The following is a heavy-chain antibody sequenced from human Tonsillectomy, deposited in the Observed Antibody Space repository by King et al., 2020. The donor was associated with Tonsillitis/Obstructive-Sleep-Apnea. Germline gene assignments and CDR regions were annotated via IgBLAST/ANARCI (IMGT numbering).Heavy chain of an antibody. V-gene: IGHV3-33*03. CDR3: AHSGYENFFDY. D-gene: IGHD5-12*01. J-gene: IGHJ4*02. Sequence: VQLVESGGGVVQPGRSLRLSCSASGFTFSAYGMHWVRQAPGKGLEWVAVIWYYGNKKYYAESVKGRFTVSRDSSNNTTYLQMNSLRAEDTAVYYCAHSGYENFFDYWGQGTLVTVSS. CDR2: IWYYGNKK. CDR1: GFTFSAYG.